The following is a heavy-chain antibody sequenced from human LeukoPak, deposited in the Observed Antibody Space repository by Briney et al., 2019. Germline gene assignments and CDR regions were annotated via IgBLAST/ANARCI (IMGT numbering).Heavy chain of an antibody. D-gene: IGHD5-24*01. CDR3: ARDRDGHNLLFDY. Sequence: SETLSLTCTVSGGSISSYYWSWIRQPPGKGLEWIGYIYYSGSTNYNPSLKSRVTISVDTSKNQFSLKLSSVTAADTAVYYCARDRDGHNLLFDYWGQGTLVTVSS. CDR1: GGSISSYY. CDR2: IYYSGST. J-gene: IGHJ4*02. V-gene: IGHV4-59*01.